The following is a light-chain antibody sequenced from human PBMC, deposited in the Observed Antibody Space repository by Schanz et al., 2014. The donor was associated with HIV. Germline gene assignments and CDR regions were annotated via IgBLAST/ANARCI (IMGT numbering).Light chain of an antibody. CDR3: MQAHQTPPLYT. CDR2: LGS. Sequence: DIVMTQSPLSLTVTPGGPASISCRSSQSLLQSTGYNYLDWYLQKPGKSPQLLIYLGSTRASEVTDRFRGGGSRTNCTLTITRVEAADVGIYYCMQAHQTPPLYTFGRGTKLEI. CDR1: QSLLQSTGYNY. V-gene: IGKV2-28*01. J-gene: IGKJ2*01.